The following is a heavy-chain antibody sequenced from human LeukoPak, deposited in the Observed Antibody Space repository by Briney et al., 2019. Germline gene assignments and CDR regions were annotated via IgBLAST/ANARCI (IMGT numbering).Heavy chain of an antibody. Sequence: PGRSLRLSCAASGFTFSSYAMHWVRQPPGKGLEWVAVISYDGSNKYYADSVKGRFTISRDNSKNTLYLQMNSLRAEDTAVYYCARGRVEEYCSSTSCQRAYYFDYWGQGTLVTVSS. V-gene: IGHV3-30*04. CDR2: ISYDGSNK. D-gene: IGHD2-2*01. CDR3: ARGRVEEYCSSTSCQRAYYFDY. J-gene: IGHJ4*02. CDR1: GFTFSSYA.